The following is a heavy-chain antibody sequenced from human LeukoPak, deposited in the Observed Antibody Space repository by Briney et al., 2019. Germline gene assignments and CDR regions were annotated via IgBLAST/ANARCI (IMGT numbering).Heavy chain of an antibody. V-gene: IGHV4-39*07. CDR3: ARGAAAFAFDI. D-gene: IGHD2-15*01. CDR1: GGSISSGGYY. CDR2: INHSGST. J-gene: IGHJ3*02. Sequence: SETLSLICTVPGGSISSGGYYWSWIRQPPGKGLEWIGEINHSGSTNYNPSLKSRVTISVDTSKNQFSLKLSSVTAADTAVYYCARGAAAFAFDIWGQGTMVTVSS.